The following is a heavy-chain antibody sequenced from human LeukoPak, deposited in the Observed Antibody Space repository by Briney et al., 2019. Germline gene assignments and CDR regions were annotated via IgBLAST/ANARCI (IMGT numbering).Heavy chain of an antibody. CDR2: ISDSGGNT. D-gene: IGHD3-10*01. CDR3: ARRYGSGSYIH. CDR1: GFTFSNYA. Sequence: GGSLRLSCAASGFTFSNYAVGWVRQAPGKGLEWVSTISDSGGNTYHADSVKGRFTISRDNSKNTVYLQMNSLRAEDTAVYYCARRYGSGSYIHWGQGTLVTVSS. J-gene: IGHJ4*02. V-gene: IGHV3-23*01.